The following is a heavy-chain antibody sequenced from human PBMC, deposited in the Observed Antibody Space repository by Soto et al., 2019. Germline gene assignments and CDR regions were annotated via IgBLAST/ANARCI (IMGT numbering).Heavy chain of an antibody. CDR2: IYWDDDK. Sequence: QITLKESGPSLVKPTQTLTLTCTFSGFSLSTTGVGVVWIRQPPGKALEWLAPIYWDDDKHYSPSLRSRLTNNKDTPQNPVVLTTTNVDPVNPAPDYCAHVGGLEPWLYRLDHWGRGNPGHRLL. D-gene: IGHD6-19*01. CDR1: GFSLSTTGVG. J-gene: IGHJ4*02. V-gene: IGHV2-5*02. CDR3: AHVGGLEPWLYRLDH.